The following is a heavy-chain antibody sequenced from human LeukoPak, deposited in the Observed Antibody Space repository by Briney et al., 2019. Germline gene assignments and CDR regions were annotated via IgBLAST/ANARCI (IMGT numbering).Heavy chain of an antibody. CDR2: TSSSDAGT. Sequence: PGGSLRLSCAASGFTLSTYAMSWVRQTPGKGLEWVAATSSSDAGTYHADSVRGRFTISRDNSKNTLYLQMNSLRAEDAAVYFCANRGAAGGAFDIWGQGTMVTVSS. CDR3: ANRGAAGGAFDI. D-gene: IGHD1-26*01. V-gene: IGHV3-23*01. J-gene: IGHJ3*02. CDR1: GFTLSTYA.